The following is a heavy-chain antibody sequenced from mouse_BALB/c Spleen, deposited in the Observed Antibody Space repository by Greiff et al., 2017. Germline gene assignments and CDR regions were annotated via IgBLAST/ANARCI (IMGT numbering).Heavy chain of an antibody. CDR1: GYAFTNYL. Sequence: QVQLKQSGAELVRPGTSVKVSCKASGYAFTNYLIEWVKQRPGQGLEWIGVINPGSGGTNYNEKFKGKATLTADKSSSTAYMQLSSLTSDDSAVYFCARSDGNYSNWGQGTTLTVSS. CDR2: INPGSGGT. D-gene: IGHD2-1*01. CDR3: ARSDGNYSN. V-gene: IGHV1-54*01. J-gene: IGHJ2*01.